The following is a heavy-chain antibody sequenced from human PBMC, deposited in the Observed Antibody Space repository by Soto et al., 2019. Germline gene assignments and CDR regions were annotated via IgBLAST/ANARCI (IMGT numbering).Heavy chain of an antibody. J-gene: IGHJ4*02. CDR3: GRLEGLATISYYFDY. CDR2: VYYSGST. V-gene: IGHV4-34*01. Sequence: KPSETLSLTCAVYGGSFSGYYWSWVRQPPGKGLEWIGSVYYSGSTYYNPSLESRVTISVDKSKNQFPLKLMSLSAADTAVYYCGRLEGLATISYYFDYWGQGALVTVSS. D-gene: IGHD3-9*01. CDR1: GGSFSGYY.